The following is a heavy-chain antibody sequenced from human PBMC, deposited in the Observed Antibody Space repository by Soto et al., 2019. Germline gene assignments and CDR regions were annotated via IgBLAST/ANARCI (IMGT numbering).Heavy chain of an antibody. V-gene: IGHV1-69*02. D-gene: IGHD3-16*01. CDR1: GGTFSSYT. J-gene: IGHJ6*02. Sequence: QVQLVQSGAEVKKPGSSVKVSCKASGGTFSSYTISWVRQAPGQGLEWMGRIIPILGIANYAQKFQGRVTITADKSTSTAYMELSSMRFEDTAVYYCARNTFYYYGMDVWGQGTTVTVSS. CDR3: ARNTFYYYGMDV. CDR2: IIPILGIA.